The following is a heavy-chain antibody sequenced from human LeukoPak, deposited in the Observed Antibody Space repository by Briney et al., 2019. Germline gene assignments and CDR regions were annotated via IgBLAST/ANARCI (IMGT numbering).Heavy chain of an antibody. Sequence: SETLSLTCAVYGGSFSGYYWTWIRQPPGKGLEWIGEIHYSGSATYNPSLKSRVTISVDTSKNQFSLKLSSVTAADTAVYYCARLNYDYVWGSYRYSAFDIWGQGTMVTVSS. CDR3: ARLNYDYVWGSYRYSAFDI. V-gene: IGHV4-34*01. J-gene: IGHJ3*02. CDR1: GGSFSGYY. CDR2: IHYSGSA. D-gene: IGHD3-16*02.